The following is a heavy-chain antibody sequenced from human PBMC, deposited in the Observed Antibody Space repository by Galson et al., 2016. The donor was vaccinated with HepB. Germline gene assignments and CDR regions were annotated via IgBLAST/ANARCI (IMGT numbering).Heavy chain of an antibody. CDR2: ISGSGGST. CDR3: AKDETRGVQLWPYFYYGMDV. V-gene: IGHV3-23*01. Sequence: SLRLSCAASGFTFSTSAMSWVRQAPGKGLEWVSSISGSGGSTYYADSVRGRFTISRDSSKNTLYLQMNSLRAEDTAVYYCAKDETRGVQLWPYFYYGMDVWGKGTTVTVSS. J-gene: IGHJ6*04. D-gene: IGHD5-18*01. CDR1: GFTFSTSA.